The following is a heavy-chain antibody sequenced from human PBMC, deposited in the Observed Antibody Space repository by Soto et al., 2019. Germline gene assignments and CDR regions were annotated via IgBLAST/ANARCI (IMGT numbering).Heavy chain of an antibody. D-gene: IGHD2-15*01. CDR1: GFTFSSHA. Sequence: QVQLVESGGGVVQPGRSLRLSCAASGFTFSSHAMHWVRQAPGKGLEWVAIISYDGSSLYYADSVKGRFTISRDNSKNALSMQMNSLRAEDTALYYCAKDRGRYCSGGTCYLFDYWGQGTLVTVSS. V-gene: IGHV3-30*04. CDR2: ISYDGSSL. CDR3: AKDRGRYCSGGTCYLFDY. J-gene: IGHJ4*02.